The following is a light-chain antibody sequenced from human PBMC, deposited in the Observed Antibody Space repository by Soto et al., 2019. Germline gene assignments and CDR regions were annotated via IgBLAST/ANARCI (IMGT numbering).Light chain of an antibody. CDR1: ASDVGGYNY. CDR3: RSYTYSGTYV. Sequence: QSLLTQPASVSVSPGQSITISCAATASDVGGYNYVSWYQHHPGKAPTLMIYEVTSRPSGVSSRFSGSKSGHPASLTISGLQTEDDGAYFCRSYTYSGTYVLGKGTKVNV. CDR2: EVT. J-gene: IGLJ1*01. V-gene: IGLV2-14*01.